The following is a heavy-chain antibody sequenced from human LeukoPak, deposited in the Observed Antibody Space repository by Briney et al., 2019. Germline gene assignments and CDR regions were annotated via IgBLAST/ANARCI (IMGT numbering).Heavy chain of an antibody. V-gene: IGHV3-23*01. CDR1: GFTFSSYV. CDR2: ISGSGVST. J-gene: IGHJ1*01. CDR3: AKDPANQLLYPAHFSH. Sequence: GGSLRLSCAASGFTFSSYVMNWVRQAPGKGLEWVSAISGSGVSTSYADSVKGRFTISRDNSKNTLYLHMNSLRAEDTAIYFCAKDPANQLLYPAHFSHWGQGTPVTVSS. D-gene: IGHD2-2*01.